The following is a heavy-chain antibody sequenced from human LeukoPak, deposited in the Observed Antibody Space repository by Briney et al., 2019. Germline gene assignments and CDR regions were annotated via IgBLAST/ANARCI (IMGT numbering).Heavy chain of an antibody. CDR3: ARDGYSSSWYENDAFDI. V-gene: IGHV1-3*03. D-gene: IGHD6-13*01. J-gene: IGHJ3*02. CDR2: INAGNGNT. CDR1: GYTFTSYA. Sequence: ASAKVSCKAAGYTFTSYAMHWVRQDPGQRLEWMGWINAGNGNTKYSQEFQGRVTITRDTSASTAYMELSSLRSEDMAVYYCARDGYSSSWYENDAFDIWGQGTMVTVSS.